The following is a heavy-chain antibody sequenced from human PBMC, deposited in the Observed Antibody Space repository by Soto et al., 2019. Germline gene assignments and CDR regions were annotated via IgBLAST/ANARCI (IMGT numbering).Heavy chain of an antibody. Sequence: GGSLRLSCAASGFTFSSYSMNWVRQAPGKELEWVSSISSSSSYIYYADSVKGRFTISRDNAKNSLYLQMNSLRAEDTAVYYCARDPGYCSSTSCPPAGWFDPWGQGTLVTVSS. J-gene: IGHJ5*02. CDR2: ISSSSSYI. D-gene: IGHD2-2*01. V-gene: IGHV3-21*01. CDR1: GFTFSSYS. CDR3: ARDPGYCSSTSCPPAGWFDP.